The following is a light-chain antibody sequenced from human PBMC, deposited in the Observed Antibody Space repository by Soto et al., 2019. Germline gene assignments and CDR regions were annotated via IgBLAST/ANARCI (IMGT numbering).Light chain of an antibody. Sequence: DIVMTKSPASMPMSLGEMASIKCKCSKEIKNYLTWYQQKAGQHPKLLIDWASTRASGVPDRFTGSGSGTDFTLTSSSLQNEDVAVYYCQQYYSSWTFGHGTKVEI. J-gene: IGKJ1*01. CDR3: QQYYSSWT. V-gene: IGKV4-1*01. CDR2: WAS. CDR1: KEIKNY.